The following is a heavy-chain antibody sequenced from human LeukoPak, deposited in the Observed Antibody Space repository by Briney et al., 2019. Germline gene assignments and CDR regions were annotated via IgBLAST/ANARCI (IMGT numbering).Heavy chain of an antibody. CDR3: AKVKSAVTTYYAMDV. Sequence: TGGSLRLSCAASGCTFSSYAMSWVRQAPGKGLEWVSAISGSGGSTYYADSVKGRFTISRDNSKNTLYLHVNSLRAEDTAVYYCAKVKSAVTTYYAMDVWGQGTTVTVSS. CDR1: GCTFSSYA. D-gene: IGHD4-17*01. CDR2: ISGSGGST. J-gene: IGHJ6*02. V-gene: IGHV3-23*01.